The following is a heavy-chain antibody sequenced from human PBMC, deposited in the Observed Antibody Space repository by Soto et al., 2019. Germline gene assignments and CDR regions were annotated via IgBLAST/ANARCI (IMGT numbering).Heavy chain of an antibody. V-gene: IGHV3-30*04. CDR1: GFTFSSYA. Sequence: GGSLRLSCAASGFTFSSYAMHWVRQAPGKGLEWVAVISYDGRNKYYADYVKGRFTISRDNSRNTLYLKMNSLRAEDTAVYYCARDKLEWFGELLNWFDPWGQGTLVTVSS. D-gene: IGHD3-10*01. CDR2: ISYDGRNK. J-gene: IGHJ5*02. CDR3: ARDKLEWFGELLNWFDP.